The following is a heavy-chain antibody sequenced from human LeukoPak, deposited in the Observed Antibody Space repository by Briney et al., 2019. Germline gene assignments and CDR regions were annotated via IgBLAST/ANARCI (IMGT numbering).Heavy chain of an antibody. Sequence: ASVKVSCKASEYTFTGYYMHWVRQAPGQGLEWMGWIHPNSGGTNYAQKFQGRVTMTRDTPITTAYMELSSLRSDDTAIYYCARDGSGLGDSDLDYWGQGTLVTVSS. CDR2: IHPNSGGT. CDR1: EYTFTGYY. D-gene: IGHD3-16*01. V-gene: IGHV1-2*02. J-gene: IGHJ4*02. CDR3: ARDGSGLGDSDLDY.